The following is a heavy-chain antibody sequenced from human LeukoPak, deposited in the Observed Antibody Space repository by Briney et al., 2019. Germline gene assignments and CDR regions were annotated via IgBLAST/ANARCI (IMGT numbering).Heavy chain of an antibody. CDR2: ISGSGGST. Sequence: GGSLRLSCAASGFTFSSYAMSWVRQAPGKGLEWVSAISGSGGSTYYADSVKGRFTISRDNSKNTLYLQMNSLRAEDTAVYYCARVRSSGWSYFDYWGQGTLVTVSS. D-gene: IGHD6-19*01. J-gene: IGHJ4*02. V-gene: IGHV3-23*01. CDR1: GFTFSSYA. CDR3: ARVRSSGWSYFDY.